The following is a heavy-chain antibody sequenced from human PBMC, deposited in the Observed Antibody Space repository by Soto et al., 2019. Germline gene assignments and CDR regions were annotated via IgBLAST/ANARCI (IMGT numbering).Heavy chain of an antibody. CDR2: ISLYSDGT. D-gene: IGHD2-2*01. V-gene: IGHV1-18*01. CDR3: ARVVPGAEAWFGP. CDR1: GYTFSNYG. J-gene: IGHJ5*02. Sequence: SVKVSCKTSGYTFSNYGITWVRQAPGQPLEWLGWISLYSDGTNYAQKFQGRVSMTTDTSTTTAYMELRSLRSDDTAVYYCARVVPGAEAWFGPWGQGPLVTVSS.